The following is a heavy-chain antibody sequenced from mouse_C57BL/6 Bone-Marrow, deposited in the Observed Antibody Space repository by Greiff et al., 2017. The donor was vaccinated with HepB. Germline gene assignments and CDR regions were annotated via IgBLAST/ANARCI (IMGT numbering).Heavy chain of an antibody. Sequence: VKLQQPGAELVKPGASVKLSCKASGYTFTSYWMHWVKQRPGQGLEWIGMIHPNSGSTNYNEKFKSKATLTVDKSSSTAYMQLSSLTSEDSAVYYCARGTGPYAMDYWGQGTSVTVSS. CDR2: IHPNSGST. CDR3: ARGTGPYAMDY. V-gene: IGHV1-64*01. CDR1: GYTFTSYW. D-gene: IGHD3-3*01. J-gene: IGHJ4*01.